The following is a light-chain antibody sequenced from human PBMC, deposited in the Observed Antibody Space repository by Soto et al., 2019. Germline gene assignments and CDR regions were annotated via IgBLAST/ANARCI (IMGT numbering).Light chain of an antibody. CDR3: QSYDSSLSGSGV. J-gene: IGLJ3*02. V-gene: IGLV1-40*01. CDR2: GHN. CDR1: YSNIGAGYE. Sequence: QSVLTQPPSVSGAPGQSVTISCTGSYSNIGAGYEVHWYQQIPGTAPKLLISGHNNRPSGVPDRFFGSKSGTSASLTIIGLQAEDEADYYCQSYDSSLSGSGVFGGGTKLTVL.